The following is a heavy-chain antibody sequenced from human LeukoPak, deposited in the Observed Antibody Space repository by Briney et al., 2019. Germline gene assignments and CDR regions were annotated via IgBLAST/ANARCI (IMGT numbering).Heavy chain of an antibody. CDR2: ISGSGGST. D-gene: IGHD3-9*01. CDR3: AKVGGITIYSFGPDY. Sequence: GGSLRLSCAASGFTFSSYAMSWVRQAPGKGLEWVSGISGSGGSTYYADSVKGRFAISRDNSKNTLYLQMNSLRAEDTAVYYCAKVGGITIYSFGPDYWGQGTLVTVSS. J-gene: IGHJ4*02. CDR1: GFTFSSYA. V-gene: IGHV3-23*01.